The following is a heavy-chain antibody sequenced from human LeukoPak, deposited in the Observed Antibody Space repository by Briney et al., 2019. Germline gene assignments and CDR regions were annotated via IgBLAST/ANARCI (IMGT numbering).Heavy chain of an antibody. CDR2: IYYSGST. CDR1: GGSISSSSYY. CDR3: ATVTTLWSLGY. V-gene: IGHV4-39*01. J-gene: IGHJ4*02. D-gene: IGHD4-17*01. Sequence: SETLSLTCTVSGGSISSSSYYWGWIRQPPGKGLEWIGSIYYSGSTYYNPSLDSRVTVSVDTSKKQFSLKLRSVTAADTAVYYCATVTTLWSLGYWGQGTLVTVSS.